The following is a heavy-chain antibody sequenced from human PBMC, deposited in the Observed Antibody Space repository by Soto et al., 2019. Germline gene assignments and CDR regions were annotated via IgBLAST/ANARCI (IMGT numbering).Heavy chain of an antibody. D-gene: IGHD3-9*01. CDR3: ARLRYFDWLLYGALDY. Sequence: GALRLSCAASGFTFSSYAMSWVRQAPGKGLEWVSAISGSGGSTYYADSVKGRFTISRDNSKNTLYLQMNSLRAEDTAVYYCARLRYFDWLLYGALDYWGQGTLVTVSS. J-gene: IGHJ4*02. V-gene: IGHV3-23*01. CDR2: ISGSGGST. CDR1: GFTFSSYA.